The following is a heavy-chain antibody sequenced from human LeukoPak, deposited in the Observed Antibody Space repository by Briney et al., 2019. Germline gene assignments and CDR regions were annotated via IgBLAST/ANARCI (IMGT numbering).Heavy chain of an antibody. CDR3: VRRQRFRSFDY. V-gene: IGHV4-34*12. CDR1: NASFSSFY. J-gene: IGHJ4*02. Sequence: KSSETLSLTCVVYNASFSSFYWSWIRQSPGKGLEWIGEIIHSGSTNYNPSLKSRVTISVDSSKNQFSLNLNSVTAADTAVYYCVRRQRFRSFDYWGQGTLVTVSS. D-gene: IGHD5-12*01. CDR2: IIHSGST.